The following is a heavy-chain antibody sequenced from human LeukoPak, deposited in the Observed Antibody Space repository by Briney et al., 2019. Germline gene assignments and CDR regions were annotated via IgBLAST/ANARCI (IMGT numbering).Heavy chain of an antibody. D-gene: IGHD3-10*01. CDR1: GYTFTGYY. Sequence: ASVKFSCKASGYTFTGYYMHWVRQAPGQGLEWMGIINPSGGSTSYAQKFQGRVTMTRDTSTSTVYMELSSLRSEDTAVYYCASSPLPYYMDVWGKGTTVTVSS. CDR3: ASSPLPYYMDV. V-gene: IGHV1-46*01. CDR2: INPSGGST. J-gene: IGHJ6*03.